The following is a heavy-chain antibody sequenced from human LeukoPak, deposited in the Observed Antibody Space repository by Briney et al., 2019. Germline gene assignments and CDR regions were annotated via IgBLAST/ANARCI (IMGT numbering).Heavy chain of an antibody. CDR3: ARLEDSSGCFDY. CDR2: ISHDGGNE. D-gene: IGHD6-19*01. CDR1: GFTFSRYG. J-gene: IGHJ4*02. Sequence: GGSLGLSCAASGFTFSRYGMHWVRQAPGKGLEWVAVISHDGGNEYYADSVKGRFTISRDNSKNTLYLQMNSLRAEDTAVYYCARLEDSSGCFDYWGQGTLVTVSS. V-gene: IGHV3-30*14.